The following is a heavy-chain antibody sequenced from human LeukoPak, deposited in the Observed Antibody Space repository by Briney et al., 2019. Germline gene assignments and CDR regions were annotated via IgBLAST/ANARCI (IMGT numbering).Heavy chain of an antibody. D-gene: IGHD3-10*01. V-gene: IGHV1-46*01. CDR1: GYTFTSYG. Sequence: GASVKVSCKASGYTFTSYGISWVRQAPGQGLEWMGMINPSGGSTTYAQKFQGRLTMTRDTSTSTVYMGLSSLRSEDTAVYYCAREERISMVRGVIIGGNWFDPWGQGTLVTVSS. J-gene: IGHJ5*02. CDR2: INPSGGST. CDR3: AREERISMVRGVIIGGNWFDP.